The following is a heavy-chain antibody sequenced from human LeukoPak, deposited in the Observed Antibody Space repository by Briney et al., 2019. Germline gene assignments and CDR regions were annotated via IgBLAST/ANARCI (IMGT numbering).Heavy chain of an antibody. CDR1: GGSISSDGYY. CDR2: IYYTGSP. Sequence: SQTLSLTCTVSGGSISSDGYYWSWIRQHPGKGLEWIGAIYYTGSPYYNPSLKRRATISVDTSKNYFSLKRTAVTAADTAVYYCARGTGGAAAADFDPWGQGTLVTVSS. J-gene: IGHJ5*02. D-gene: IGHD6-13*01. V-gene: IGHV4-31*03. CDR3: ARGTGGAAAADFDP.